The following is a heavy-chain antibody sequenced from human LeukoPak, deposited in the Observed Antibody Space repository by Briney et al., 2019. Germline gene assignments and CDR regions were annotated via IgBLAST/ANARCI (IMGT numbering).Heavy chain of an antibody. J-gene: IGHJ4*02. CDR2: IRYDGSNK. CDR3: AKEFAYSSGWTEYYFDY. CDR1: GFTFSSYG. D-gene: IGHD6-19*01. V-gene: IGHV3-30*02. Sequence: GGSLRLSCAASGFTFSSYGMHWVRQAPGKGLEWVAFIRYDGSNKYYADSVKGRFTISRDNSKNTLYLQMNSLSAEDTAVYYCAKEFAYSSGWTEYYFDYWGQGTLVTVSS.